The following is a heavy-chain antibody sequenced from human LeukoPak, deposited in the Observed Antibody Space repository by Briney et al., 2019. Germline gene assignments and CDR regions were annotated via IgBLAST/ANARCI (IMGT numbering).Heavy chain of an antibody. D-gene: IGHD6-13*01. CDR3: ARDGYSSSWYQGQLSYGMDV. V-gene: IGHV1-2*04. CDR1: GYTFTGYY. J-gene: IGHJ6*02. Sequence: VASVKVSCKASGYTFTGYYMHWVRQAPGQGLEWMGWINPNSGGTNYAQKFQGWVTMTRDTSISTAYMELSRLRSDDTAVYYCARDGYSSSWYQGQLSYGMDVWGQGTTVTVSS. CDR2: INPNSGGT.